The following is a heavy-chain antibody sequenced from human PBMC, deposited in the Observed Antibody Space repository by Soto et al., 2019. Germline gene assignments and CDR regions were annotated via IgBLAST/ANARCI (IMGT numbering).Heavy chain of an antibody. CDR3: ARGGGVYYFDY. CDR1: GGSISSYY. V-gene: IGHV4-59*01. CDR2: IYYSGST. D-gene: IGHD2-8*02. Sequence: SETLPLTCTVSGGSISSYYWSWIRQPPGKGLEWIGYIYYSGSTNYNPSLKSRVTISVDTSKNQFSLKLSSVTAADTAVYYCARGGGVYYFDYWGQGTLVTVSS. J-gene: IGHJ4*02.